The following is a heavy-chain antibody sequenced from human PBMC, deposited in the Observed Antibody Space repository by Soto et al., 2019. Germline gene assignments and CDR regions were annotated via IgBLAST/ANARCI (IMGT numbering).Heavy chain of an antibody. CDR2: ISYSGTT. V-gene: IGHV4-31*03. J-gene: IGHJ4*02. CDR1: GGSISSRDYY. Sequence: PSETLSLTCTVSGGSISSRDYYWTWIRQYPGTGLEWIGYISYSGTTYYSPSLKNRVTISVDTSKNQFSLKVSSMTAADTAVYYCAWGPNQYFFDYWAQGTLVTVSS. D-gene: IGHD7-27*01. CDR3: AWGPNQYFFDY.